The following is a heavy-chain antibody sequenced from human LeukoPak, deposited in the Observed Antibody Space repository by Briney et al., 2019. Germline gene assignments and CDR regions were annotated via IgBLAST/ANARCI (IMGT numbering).Heavy chain of an antibody. CDR1: GFTFDHYG. Sequence: GGSLRLSCAASGFTFDHYGMTWVRQAPGKGLEWVSSISSSSSYIYYADSVKGRFTISRDNAENSLYLQMNSLRAEDTAVYFCARDTATAGTYAYWGQGTLVTVSS. CDR2: ISSSSSYI. D-gene: IGHD6-13*01. V-gene: IGHV3-21*01. J-gene: IGHJ4*02. CDR3: ARDTATAGTYAY.